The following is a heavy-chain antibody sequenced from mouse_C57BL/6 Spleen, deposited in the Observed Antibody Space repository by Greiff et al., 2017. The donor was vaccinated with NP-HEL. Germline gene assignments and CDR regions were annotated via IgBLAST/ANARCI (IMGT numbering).Heavy chain of an antibody. CDR3: AREQGSPPLADS. Sequence: EVQVVESGGGLVKPGGSLKLSCAASGFTFSSYAMSWVRQTPEKRLEWVATISDGGSYTYYPDNVKGRFTISRDNAKNNLYLQMSHRKSEDTAMYYGAREQGSPPLADSWGQGTTLTVAS. CDR1: GFTFSSYA. D-gene: IGHD1-1*01. J-gene: IGHJ2*01. CDR2: ISDGGSYT. V-gene: IGHV5-4*01.